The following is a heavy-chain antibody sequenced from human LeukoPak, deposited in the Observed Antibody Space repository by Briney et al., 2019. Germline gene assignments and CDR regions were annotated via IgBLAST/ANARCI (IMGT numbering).Heavy chain of an antibody. V-gene: IGHV1-2*02. CDR2: INPNSGGT. CDR3: ARQQYYYDSSGFNWFDP. D-gene: IGHD3-22*01. J-gene: IGHJ5*02. Sequence: ASVKVSCKASGYTFIDYYIHWVRQAPGQGLEWMGWINPNSGGTNYAQKFQGRVTMTRDTSITTAYMELSRLKSDDTAVYYCARQQYYYDSSGFNWFDPWGQGTLVTVSS. CDR1: GYTFIDYY.